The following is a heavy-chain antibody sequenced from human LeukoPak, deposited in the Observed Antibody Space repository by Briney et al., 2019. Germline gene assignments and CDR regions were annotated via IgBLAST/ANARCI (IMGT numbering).Heavy chain of an antibody. CDR1: GGSISSSSYY. J-gene: IGHJ4*02. D-gene: IGHD3-10*01. V-gene: IGHV4-39*01. CDR2: IYYSGST. Sequence: SETLSLTCTVSGGSISSSSYYWGWIRQPPGKGLEWIGSIYYSGSTYYNPSLKSRVTISVDTSKNQFSLKLSSVTAADTAVYYCARHSRLWFGELSFFDYWGQGTLVTVSS. CDR3: ARHSRLWFGELSFFDY.